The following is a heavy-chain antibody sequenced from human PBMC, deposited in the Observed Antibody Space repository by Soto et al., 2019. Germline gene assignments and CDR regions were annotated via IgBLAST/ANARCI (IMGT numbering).Heavy chain of an antibody. V-gene: IGHV2-5*02. CDR1: GFSLRTSGVG. CDR3: ARNIPGGGVSGYDY. Sequence: QITLKESGPTLVKPTQTLTLTCTFSGFSLRTSGVGVGWIRQPPGKALEWLALIYWDDDKRDSPSLKNRLTITKDTSKSQVVLTLTNMDPVDTATYPCARNIPGGGVSGYDYWGQGTLVTVAS. J-gene: IGHJ4*02. D-gene: IGHD2-8*02. CDR2: IYWDDDK.